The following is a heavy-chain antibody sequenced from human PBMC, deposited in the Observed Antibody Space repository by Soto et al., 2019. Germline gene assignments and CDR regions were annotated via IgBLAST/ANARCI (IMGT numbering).Heavy chain of an antibody. V-gene: IGHV3-15*01. J-gene: IGHJ4*02. Sequence: EVQLVESGGGLVQPGGSLRLSCAASGFMFTSAFMSWVRQTPGKGLEWVARIKSKSAGGTIDYAAPVKGRFTISRDDYENTVSLQMNSLKADDTALYYCTTGDYWGQGILVTVSS. CDR3: TTGDY. CDR1: GFMFTSAF. CDR2: IKSKSAGGTI.